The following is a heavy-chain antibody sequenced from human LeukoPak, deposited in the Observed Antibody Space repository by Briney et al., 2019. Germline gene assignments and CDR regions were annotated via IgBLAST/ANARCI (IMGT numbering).Heavy chain of an antibody. Sequence: SETLSLTCTVSGGSISSNSYYWGWIRQPPGKGLEWIGAIYYSGSTYYNPSLKSRVTISVDTSKNQFSLKLSSVTAADTAVYYCARDREKEPIDYWGQGPLVAVSS. D-gene: IGHD3-10*01. CDR2: IYYSGST. V-gene: IGHV4-39*07. CDR1: GGSISSNSYY. CDR3: ARDREKEPIDY. J-gene: IGHJ4*02.